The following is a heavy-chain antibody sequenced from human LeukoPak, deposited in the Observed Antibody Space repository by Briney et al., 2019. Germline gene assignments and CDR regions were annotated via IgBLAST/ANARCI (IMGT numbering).Heavy chain of an antibody. CDR1: GGSIRSSDYY. D-gene: IGHD3-10*01. J-gene: IGHJ3*02. Sequence: SETLSLTCTVSGGSIRSSDYYWGWIRQPPGKGLEWIASIYYSGTTHYNPSHQSLVTMSVDTSKNQFSLKLSSVTAADTAVYYCAKTEVVRGVIIAHDAFDIWGQGTMVTVSS. V-gene: IGHV4-39*01. CDR3: AKTEVVRGVIIAHDAFDI. CDR2: IYYSGTT.